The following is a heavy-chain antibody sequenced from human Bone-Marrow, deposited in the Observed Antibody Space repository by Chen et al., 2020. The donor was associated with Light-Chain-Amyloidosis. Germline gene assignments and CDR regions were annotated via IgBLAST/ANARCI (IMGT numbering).Heavy chain of an antibody. D-gene: IGHD3-9*01. CDR3: AKDISYDDILPGYPADAFDI. Sequence: GGSLRLPCAASGFAFGSYAMSWVRQAPGKGLEWVSTISGSGGSRYYGDSVKGRLTISRDNSKNALFLQMNSLRAEDTAVYYCAKDISYDDILPGYPADAFDIWGQGTMVTVSS. J-gene: IGHJ3*02. CDR2: ISGSGGSR. CDR1: GFAFGSYA. V-gene: IGHV3-23*01.